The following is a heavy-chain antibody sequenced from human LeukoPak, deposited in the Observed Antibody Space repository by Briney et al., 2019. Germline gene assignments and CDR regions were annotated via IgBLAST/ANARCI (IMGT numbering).Heavy chain of an antibody. CDR1: GFTFNNAW. CDR3: TGRNFDY. J-gene: IGHJ4*02. V-gene: IGHV3-15*01. CDR2: IKSKTDGGTT. Sequence: GGSLRLSCAASGFTFNNAWMNWVRQAPGKGLEWVGRIKSKTDGGTTDYAASVKGRFTISTDDSKKTLYMQMNSLKTEDTAVYYCTGRNFDYWGQGTLVTVSS.